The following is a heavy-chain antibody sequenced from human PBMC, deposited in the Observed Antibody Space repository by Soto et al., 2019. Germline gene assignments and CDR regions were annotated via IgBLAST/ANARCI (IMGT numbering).Heavy chain of an antibody. D-gene: IGHD3-22*01. V-gene: IGHV3-48*03. Sequence: PGGSLRLSCAASGFTFSSYEMNWVRQAPGKGLEWVSYISSSGSTIYYADSVKGRFTISRDNAKNSLYLQMNSLRAEDTAVYYCARSYYYDSSGYPEAFDIWGQGTMVTVSS. CDR2: ISSSGSTI. CDR1: GFTFSSYE. J-gene: IGHJ3*02. CDR3: ARSYYYDSSGYPEAFDI.